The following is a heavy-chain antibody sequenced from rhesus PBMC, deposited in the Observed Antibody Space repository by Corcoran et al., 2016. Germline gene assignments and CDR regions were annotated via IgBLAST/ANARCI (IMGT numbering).Heavy chain of an antibody. CDR1: GFTFSRYA. D-gene: IGHD5-30*01. CDR3: AKGIQRVFDY. V-gene: IGHV3-103*01. CDR2: INSGGGST. Sequence: EVQLVETGGGLVQPGGSLRLSCAASGFTFSRYAMQWVRQAPGKGLEGISAINSGGGSTYYADSVKGRFTISRDNSKNTLSLQMNSLRAEDTAVYYCAKGIQRVFDYWGQGVLVTVSS. J-gene: IGHJ4*01.